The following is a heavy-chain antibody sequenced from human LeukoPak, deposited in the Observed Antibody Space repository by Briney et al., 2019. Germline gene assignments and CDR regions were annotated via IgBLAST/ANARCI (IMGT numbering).Heavy chain of an antibody. J-gene: IGHJ5*02. CDR2: ISSSSSYI. V-gene: IGHV3-21*01. CDR1: GFTFSSYS. CDR3: ARDVQLERPSYNWFDP. Sequence: GGSLRLSCAASGFTFSSYSMNWVRQAPGKGLEWVPSISSSSSYIYYADSVKGRFTISRGNAKNSLYLQMNSLRAEDTAVYYCARDVQLERPSYNWFDPWGQGTLVTVSS. D-gene: IGHD1-1*01.